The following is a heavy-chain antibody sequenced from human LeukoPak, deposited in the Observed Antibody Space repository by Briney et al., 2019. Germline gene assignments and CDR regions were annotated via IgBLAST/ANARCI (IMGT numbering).Heavy chain of an antibody. V-gene: IGHV4-4*07. CDR3: ARDPSSFGGRFDP. D-gene: IGHD3-10*01. Sequence: PSETLSLTCTVSGGSISSYYWNWIRQPAGKGLEWIGRIYFSGSTNYNPSLKSRATMSVDTSKNQFSLKLSSVTAADTAVYYCARDPSSFGGRFDPWGQGTLVAVSS. CDR2: IYFSGST. CDR1: GGSISSYY. J-gene: IGHJ5*02.